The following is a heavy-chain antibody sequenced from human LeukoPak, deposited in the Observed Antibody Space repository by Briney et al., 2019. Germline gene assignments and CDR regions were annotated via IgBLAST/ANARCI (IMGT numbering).Heavy chain of an antibody. D-gene: IGHD1-26*01. CDR1: GFTFSSYG. V-gene: IGHV3-33*06. J-gene: IGHJ4*02. Sequence: GGSLRLSCAASGFTFSSYGMHWVRQAPGKGLEWVAVIWYDGSNKYYADSVKGRFTISRDNSKNTLYLQMNSLRAEDTAVYYCAKMAIVGATTNCYFDYWGQGTLVTVSS. CDR2: IWYDGSNK. CDR3: AKMAIVGATTNCYFDY.